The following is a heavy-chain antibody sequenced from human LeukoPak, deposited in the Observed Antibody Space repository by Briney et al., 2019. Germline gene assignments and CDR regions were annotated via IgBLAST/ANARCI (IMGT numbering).Heavy chain of an antibody. Sequence: PSEPLSLTCAVSGGSISSGGYSWSWIRQPPGKGLEWIGYIYHSGSTYYNPSLKSRVTISVDRSKNQFSLKLSSVTAADTAVYYCARSYYYDSSGLSGWGQGTLVTVSS. CDR1: GGSISSGGYS. J-gene: IGHJ4*02. CDR2: IYHSGST. V-gene: IGHV4-30-2*01. D-gene: IGHD3-22*01. CDR3: ARSYYYDSSGLSG.